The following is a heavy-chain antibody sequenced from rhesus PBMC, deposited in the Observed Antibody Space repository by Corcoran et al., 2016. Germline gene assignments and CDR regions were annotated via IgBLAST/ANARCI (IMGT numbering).Heavy chain of an antibody. Sequence: EVQLVESGGGLAQPGGSLRLSCAASGFTFSNYYMDWVRQAPGKGLEWVSRISKGGGSTWYADSVKGRFTISRENAKNTLYFQMNSLRAEDTAVYYCARVSVTTYCDYWGQGVLVTVSS. CDR1: GFTFSNYY. V-gene: IGHV3-178*01. D-gene: IGHD4-23*01. CDR2: ISKGGGST. J-gene: IGHJ4*01. CDR3: ARVSVTTYCDY.